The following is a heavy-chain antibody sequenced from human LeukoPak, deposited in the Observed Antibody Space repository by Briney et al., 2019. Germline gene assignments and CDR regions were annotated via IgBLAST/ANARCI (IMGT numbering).Heavy chain of an antibody. D-gene: IGHD2-2*01. CDR1: GFAFSRYG. CDR2: ISDDGTNK. CDR3: ARGPGPLDY. V-gene: IGHV3-30*03. J-gene: IGHJ4*02. Sequence: GGSLRLSCAASGFAFSRYGMHWVRQAPGKGLEGVALISDDGTNKYYADSVKGRFTISRDNSKNTLYMQMSSLRAEDTAVYYCARGPGPLDYWGQGTLVTV.